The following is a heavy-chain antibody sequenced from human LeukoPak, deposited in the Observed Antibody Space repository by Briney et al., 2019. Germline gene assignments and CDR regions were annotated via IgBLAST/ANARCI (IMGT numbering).Heavy chain of an antibody. CDR2: IKSKTDGGTT. D-gene: IGHD3-22*01. CDR1: GFTFSNAW. Sequence: PGGSLRLSCAASGFTFSNAWMSWVRQAPGKGLEWVGRIKSKTDGGTTDYAAPVKGRFTISRDDSKNTLYLQMNSLKTEDTAVYYCTTGTSLITVWDRYYFDYWGQGTLVTVSS. J-gene: IGHJ4*02. V-gene: IGHV3-15*01. CDR3: TTGTSLITVWDRYYFDY.